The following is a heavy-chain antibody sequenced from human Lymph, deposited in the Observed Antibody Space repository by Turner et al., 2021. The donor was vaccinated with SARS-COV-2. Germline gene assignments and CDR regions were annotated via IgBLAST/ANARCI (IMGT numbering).Heavy chain of an antibody. Sequence: QVQLVASGGGVVQPGRSRRLSCAASGFTFSSYAMNWVRQAPGKGLEWVTLISYDGSNKYYADSVKGRFTISRDNSKNTLYLQMNSLRAEDTAVYYCARSGPNFDFWGQGTLVTVSS. CDR1: GFTFSSYA. CDR2: ISYDGSNK. CDR3: ARSGPNFDF. J-gene: IGHJ4*02. V-gene: IGHV3-30-3*01. D-gene: IGHD7-27*01.